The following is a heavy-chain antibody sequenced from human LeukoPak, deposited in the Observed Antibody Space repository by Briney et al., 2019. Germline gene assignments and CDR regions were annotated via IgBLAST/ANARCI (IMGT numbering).Heavy chain of an antibody. D-gene: IGHD6-6*01. CDR3: ARQGSSSLDY. V-gene: IGHV4-4*02. CDR2: IYHSGST. CDR1: GGSISSSSW. J-gene: IGHJ4*02. Sequence: SGTLSLTCAVSGGSISSSSWWSWVRQPPGKGLEWIGEIYHSGSTYYNPSLKSRVTISVDTSKNQFSLKLSSVTAADTAVYYCARQGSSSLDYWGQGTLVTVSS.